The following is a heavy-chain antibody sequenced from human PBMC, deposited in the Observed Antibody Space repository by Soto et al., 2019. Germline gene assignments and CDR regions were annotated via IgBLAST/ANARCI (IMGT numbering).Heavy chain of an antibody. CDR2: INPNGGST. D-gene: IGHD3-10*01. J-gene: IGHJ4*02. CDR1: GDTFTSYY. V-gene: IGHV1-46*01. CDR3: ARGGGSAPLGIDS. Sequence: ASVKVSCKAPGDTFTSYYMHWVRQAPGHGLEWMGVINPNGGSTRFAQKFQGRVTMTRDTSTSTVYMELRGLTSEDTAVYYCARGGGSAPLGIDSWGQGTPVTVSS.